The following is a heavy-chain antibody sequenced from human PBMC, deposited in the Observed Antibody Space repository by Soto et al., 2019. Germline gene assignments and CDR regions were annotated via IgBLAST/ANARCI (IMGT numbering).Heavy chain of an antibody. V-gene: IGHV3-23*01. CDR3: TQLSGEPNWFDP. CDR2: ISGSGGVT. J-gene: IGHJ5*02. Sequence: QPGGSLRLSCTASGFSFNSNAMSWVRQAPGKGLEWVSVISGSGGVTFYADSVKGRFFISRDNSKNTLYLQMNSLRAEDTAVYYCTQLSGEPNWFDPWGQGTLVTVSS. CDR1: GFSFNSNA. D-gene: IGHD2-15*01.